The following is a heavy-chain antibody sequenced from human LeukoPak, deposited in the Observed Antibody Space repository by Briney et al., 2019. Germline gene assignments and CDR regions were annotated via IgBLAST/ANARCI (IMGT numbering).Heavy chain of an antibody. V-gene: IGHV3-30*02. Sequence: PGGSLRLSCAASGFTFSSYGMHWVRQAPGKGLEWVAFIRYDGSNKYYADSVKGRFTISRDNAKNSLYLQMNSLRAEDTAVYYCARDRRFYYYDSSGYYYNAFDIWGQGTMVTVSS. D-gene: IGHD3-22*01. J-gene: IGHJ3*02. CDR2: IRYDGSNK. CDR3: ARDRRFYYYDSSGYYYNAFDI. CDR1: GFTFSSYG.